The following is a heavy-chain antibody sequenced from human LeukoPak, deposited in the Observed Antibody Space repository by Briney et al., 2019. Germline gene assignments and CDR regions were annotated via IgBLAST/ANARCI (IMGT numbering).Heavy chain of an antibody. CDR1: GFTFDDYA. J-gene: IGHJ5*02. D-gene: IGHD2-2*01. CDR2: ISWNSGSI. Sequence: PGRSLRLSCAASGFTFDDYAMHWVRHAPGKGLEWVSGISWNSGSIGYADSVKGRFTISRDNAKNSLYLQMNSLGAEDTALYYCAKGRDKYQLLSKNWFDPWGQGTLVTVSS. CDR3: AKGRDKYQLLSKNWFDP. V-gene: IGHV3-9*01.